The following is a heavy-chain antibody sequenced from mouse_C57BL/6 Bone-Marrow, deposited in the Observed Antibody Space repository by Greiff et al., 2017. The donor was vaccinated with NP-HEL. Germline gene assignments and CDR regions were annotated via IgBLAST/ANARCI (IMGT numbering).Heavy chain of an antibody. D-gene: IGHD1-1*01. CDR1: GFTFSSYA. CDR2: ISDGGSYT. Sequence: EVQGVESGGGLVKPGGSLKLSCAASGFTFSSYAMSWVRQTPEKRLEWVATISDGGSYTYYPDNVKGRFTISRDNAKNNLYLQMSHLKSEDTAMYYCARDPLYYYGSSYSAMDYWGQGTSVTVSS. V-gene: IGHV5-4*01. CDR3: ARDPLYYYGSSYSAMDY. J-gene: IGHJ4*01.